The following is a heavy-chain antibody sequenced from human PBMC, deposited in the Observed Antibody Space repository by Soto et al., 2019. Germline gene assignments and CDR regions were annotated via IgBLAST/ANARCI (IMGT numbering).Heavy chain of an antibody. CDR3: AKGVRPSGIQIWVYHWFHP. CDR2: ISYDGSNK. Sequence: LRLSFAASGFTFSSYGMHWGRQAPGKLLEWGAVISYDGSNKYYADSVKGRFTISRDNSKNTLYLHMNSLRAEDTAVYYCAKGVRPSGIQIWVYHWFHPWGQGTLVTVSS. V-gene: IGHV3-30*18. D-gene: IGHD5-18*01. CDR1: GFTFSSYG. J-gene: IGHJ5*02.